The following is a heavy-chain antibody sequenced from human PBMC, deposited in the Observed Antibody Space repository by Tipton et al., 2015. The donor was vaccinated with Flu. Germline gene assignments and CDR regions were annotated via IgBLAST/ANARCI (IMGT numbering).Heavy chain of an antibody. J-gene: IGHJ4*02. Sequence: LRLSCTVPGGSISSSSYYWGWIRQPPGKGLVGIGSIYYSGSTYYNPSLKSRFTISVHTSKNQFSLKLSSMTAADTAVYYWATKEVSYCSGGSCYSYYFYYWGQGTLVTVSS. CDR2: IYYSGST. CDR1: GGSISSSSYY. V-gene: IGHV4-39*01. D-gene: IGHD2-15*01. CDR3: ATKEVSYCSGGSCYSYYFYY.